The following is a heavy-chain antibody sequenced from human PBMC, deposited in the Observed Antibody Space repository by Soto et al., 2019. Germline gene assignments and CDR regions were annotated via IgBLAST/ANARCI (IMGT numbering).Heavy chain of an antibody. CDR1: GFTFSSYS. V-gene: IGHV3-48*01. CDR2: ISSSGSTI. Sequence: GGSLRLSCAASGFTFSSYSMNWVRQAPGKGLEWVSYISSSGSTIYYADSVKGRFTISRDNAKNSLYLQMNSLRAEDTAVYYCAPNTYYDFWSGANWFDPWGQGTLVTVSS. CDR3: APNTYYDFWSGANWFDP. J-gene: IGHJ5*02. D-gene: IGHD3-3*01.